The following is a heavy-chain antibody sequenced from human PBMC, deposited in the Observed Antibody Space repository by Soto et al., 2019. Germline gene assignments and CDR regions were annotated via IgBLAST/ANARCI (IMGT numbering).Heavy chain of an antibody. CDR3: AKPPIPGPYYYYLGMEV. CDR1: VFTFITYS. J-gene: IGHJ6*04. CDR2: ISTTGGST. D-gene: IGHD2-21*01. V-gene: IGHV3-23*01. Sequence: VVSLILSCSSSVFTFITYSLSWFLLVPVNWLEWVSSISTTGGSTYYSDSVKGRFTISIDNSKNTLYLQMNSLRAEDTSVYYCAKPPIPGPYYYYLGMEVWGNGATVNVSS.